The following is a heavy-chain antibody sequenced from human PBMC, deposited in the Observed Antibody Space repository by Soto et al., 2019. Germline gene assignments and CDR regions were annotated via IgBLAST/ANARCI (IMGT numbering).Heavy chain of an antibody. Sequence: ESGGGLVKPGGSLRLSCAASGFTFSSYSMNWVRQAPGKGLEWVSSISSSSSYIYYADSVKGRFTISRDNAKNSLYLQMNSLRAEDTAVYYCARAIHCSGGSCYALFDYWGQGTLVTVSS. CDR2: ISSSSSYI. V-gene: IGHV3-21*01. J-gene: IGHJ4*02. CDR3: ARAIHCSGGSCYALFDY. D-gene: IGHD2-15*01. CDR1: GFTFSSYS.